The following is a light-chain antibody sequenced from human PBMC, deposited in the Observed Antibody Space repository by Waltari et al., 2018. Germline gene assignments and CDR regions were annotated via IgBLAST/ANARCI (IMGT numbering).Light chain of an antibody. CDR1: QTVYNN. Sequence: ETKLTQSPATLSLSPGERATLSCRASQTVYNNLAWYQQNPGQAPRLLIYDASNRATGIPARFSGGGSGTDFTLTISSLEPEDFAVYYCEKRSNWGWTFGQGTKVEMK. CDR3: EKRSNWGWT. V-gene: IGKV3-11*01. CDR2: DAS. J-gene: IGKJ1*01.